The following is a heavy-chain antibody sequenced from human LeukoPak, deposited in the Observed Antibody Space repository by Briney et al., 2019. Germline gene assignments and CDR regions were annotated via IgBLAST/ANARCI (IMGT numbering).Heavy chain of an antibody. CDR3: ARDEMPTFDAFDM. D-gene: IGHD2-2*01. J-gene: IGHJ3*02. Sequence: ASVKVSCKASGYTFTSDFMHWVRQAPGHGLEWMGIINPSGGSTSYAQKFQGRVTMTRDTSITTAYMELSRLRSDDTAVYYCARDEMPTFDAFDMWGQGTMVTVSS. V-gene: IGHV1-46*01. CDR1: GYTFTSDF. CDR2: INPSGGST.